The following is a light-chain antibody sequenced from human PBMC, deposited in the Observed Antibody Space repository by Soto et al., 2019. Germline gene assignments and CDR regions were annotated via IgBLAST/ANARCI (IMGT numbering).Light chain of an antibody. CDR2: GNS. CDR1: RSDLGAGFD. V-gene: IGLV1-40*01. J-gene: IGLJ3*02. Sequence: HSVLTQPPSVSGAQGQRVTISCTGSRSDLGAGFDVQWYQQLPGTAPKLLIYGNSNRPSGVPDRFSGSKSGTSASLAITGLQAEDEADYYCQSYDSSLSGWVFGGGTKLTVL. CDR3: QSYDSSLSGWV.